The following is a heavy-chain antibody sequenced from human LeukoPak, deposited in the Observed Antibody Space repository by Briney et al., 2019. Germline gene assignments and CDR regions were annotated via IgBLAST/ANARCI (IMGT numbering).Heavy chain of an antibody. Sequence: SETLSLTCTVSGGSISRYYWRWIRQPPGKGLEWIGYIYYSGSTNYNPSLESRVTLSVDTSKNQFSLKLSSVTAADTAVYYCARHSSPGYSSSWYDYWGQGTLVTVSS. CDR2: IYYSGST. V-gene: IGHV4-59*08. J-gene: IGHJ4*02. D-gene: IGHD6-13*01. CDR3: ARHSSPGYSSSWYDY. CDR1: GGSISRYY.